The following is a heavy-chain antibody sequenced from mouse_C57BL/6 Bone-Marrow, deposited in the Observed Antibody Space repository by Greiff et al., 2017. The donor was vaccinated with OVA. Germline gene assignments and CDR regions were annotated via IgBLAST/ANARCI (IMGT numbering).Heavy chain of an antibody. Sequence: DVKLQESGAELVRPGSSVKMSCKTSGYTFTSYGINWVKQRPGQGLEWIGYIYIGNGYTEYNEKFKGKATLTADTASSTASMQLSSLTSEASAIYFCARGFYFDYWGQGTTLTGSS. CDR1: GYTFTSYG. CDR2: IYIGNGYT. J-gene: IGHJ2*01. V-gene: IGHV1-58*01. CDR3: ARGFYFDY.